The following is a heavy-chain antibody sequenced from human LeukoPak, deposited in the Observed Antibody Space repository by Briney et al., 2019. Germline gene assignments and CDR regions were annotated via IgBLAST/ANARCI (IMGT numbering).Heavy chain of an antibody. CDR2: INPSGGST. CDR3: ARDSYGDYAVDY. D-gene: IGHD4-17*01. J-gene: IGHJ4*02. CDR1: GYTFTSYY. V-gene: IGHV1-46*01. Sequence: ASVKVSCTASGYTFTSYYMHWVRQAPGQGLEWMGIINPSGGSTSYAQKFQGRVTMTRDTSTSTVYMELSSLRSEDTAVYYCARDSYGDYAVDYWGQGTLVTVSS.